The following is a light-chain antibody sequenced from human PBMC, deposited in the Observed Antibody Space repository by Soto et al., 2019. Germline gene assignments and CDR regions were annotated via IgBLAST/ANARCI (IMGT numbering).Light chain of an antibody. CDR1: SSNIGINT. CDR2: TNN. CDR3: GAWDDSLNGYV. J-gene: IGLJ1*01. Sequence: QSALTQPPSASGTPGQRVTISCSGGSSNIGINTVNWYQQFPGTAPKVLIHTNNQRPSGVPDRFSGSKSGTSASLAISGLQSGDEADYYCGAWDDSLNGYVFGSGTKLTVL. V-gene: IGLV1-44*01.